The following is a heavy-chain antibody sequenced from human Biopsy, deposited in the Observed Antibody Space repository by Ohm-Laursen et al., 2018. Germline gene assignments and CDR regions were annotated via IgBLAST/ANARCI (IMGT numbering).Heavy chain of an antibody. CDR2: ITVSVDTT. CDR3: ARLGSGDYFPTFFDF. CDR1: GFTFSSYA. D-gene: IGHD5-12*01. Sequence: SLTLSCAASGFTFSSYALNWVCQAPGKGLAWVSAITVSVDTTYYADSVRGRFTVSRDNSQNTLYLQMNSLRAEDTAVYYCARLGSGDYFPTFFDFWGQGALVTVSS. V-gene: IGHV3-23*01. J-gene: IGHJ4*02.